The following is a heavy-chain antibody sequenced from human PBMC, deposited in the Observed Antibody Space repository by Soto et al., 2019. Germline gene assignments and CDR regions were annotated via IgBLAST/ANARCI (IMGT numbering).Heavy chain of an antibody. CDR2: IKQEGGEG. V-gene: IGHV3-7*04. CDR1: GFTFSNYW. CDR3: ARVVFSRGRAFDI. D-gene: IGHD3-10*01. Sequence: EVQLVESGGGLVQPGGSLRLSCAASGFTFSNYWMTWVRQAPGKGLEWVANIKQEGGEGYYVDSVKGRFTISRENAKNSLYLQMNSLRGEDTAVYYCARVVFSRGRAFDIWGQGTMVTVSS. J-gene: IGHJ3*02.